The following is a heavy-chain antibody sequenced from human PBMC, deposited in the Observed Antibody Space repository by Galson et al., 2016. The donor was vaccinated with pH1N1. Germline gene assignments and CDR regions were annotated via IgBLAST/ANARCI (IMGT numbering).Heavy chain of an antibody. V-gene: IGHV3-21*06. Sequence: SLRLSCAASGFTFSGYSMNWVRQAPGKGLEWVSSISLSGSYIYYADSVKGRSTISRDNAKNSLYLHMSSLTAEDTAVYYCLRDPARPRAYYFDFWGQGALVTVSS. CDR2: ISLSGSYI. CDR1: GFTFSGYS. J-gene: IGHJ4*02. CDR3: LRDPARPRAYYFDF. D-gene: IGHD6-6*01.